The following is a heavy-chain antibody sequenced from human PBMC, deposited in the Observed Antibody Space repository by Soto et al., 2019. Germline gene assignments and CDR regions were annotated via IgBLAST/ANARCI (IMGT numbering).Heavy chain of an antibody. D-gene: IGHD5-12*01. J-gene: IGHJ5*01. CDR2: INAGNGNT. CDR3: ARAISGYVT. Sequence: ASVKLSCKASGITFSTYAIHWVRQAPGQRLEWMGWINAGNGNTRYSQKFQGRVTLTRDTSASTAYMDLSSLRSEDTAIYYCARAISGYVTWG. CDR1: GITFSTYA. V-gene: IGHV1-3*01.